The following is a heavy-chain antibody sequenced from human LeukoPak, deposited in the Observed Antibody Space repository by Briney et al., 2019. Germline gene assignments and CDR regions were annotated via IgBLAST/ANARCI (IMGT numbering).Heavy chain of an antibody. CDR3: ARDLSRAFDI. J-gene: IGHJ3*02. V-gene: IGHV4-30-4*07. CDR1: GGSISSGGYS. CDR2: IYYSGST. Sequence: PSETLSLTCAVSGGSISSGGYSWSWIRQPPGKGLEWIGYIYYSGSTYYDPSLKSRVTISVDTSKNQFSLKLSSVTAADTAVYYCARDLSRAFDIWGQGTMVTVSS.